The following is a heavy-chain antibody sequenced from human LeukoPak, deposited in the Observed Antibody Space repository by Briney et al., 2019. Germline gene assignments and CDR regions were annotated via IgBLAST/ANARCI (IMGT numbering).Heavy chain of an antibody. V-gene: IGHV3-23*01. Sequence: GGSLRLSCAASGFTFSSYAMSWVRQAPGKGLEWVSAISGSGGSTYYADSVRGRFTISRDNSKNTLYLQMNSLRAEDTAVYYCAKVTQLGRGAFDIWGQGTMVTVSS. CDR3: AKVTQLGRGAFDI. CDR1: GFTFSSYA. J-gene: IGHJ3*02. CDR2: ISGSGGST. D-gene: IGHD3-16*01.